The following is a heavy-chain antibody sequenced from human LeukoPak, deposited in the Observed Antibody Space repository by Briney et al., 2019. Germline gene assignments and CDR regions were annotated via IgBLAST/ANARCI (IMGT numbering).Heavy chain of an antibody. CDR1: GYTFTGYY. Sequence: ASVKVSCKASGYTFTGYYMHWVRQAPGQGLEWMGWINPNSGGTNYAQKFQGRVTMTRDTSISTAYMELSRLRSDDTAVYYCARTASYGSGSYFGLVGYYGMDVWGQGTTVTVSS. J-gene: IGHJ6*02. V-gene: IGHV1-2*02. CDR3: ARTASYGSGSYFGLVGYYGMDV. CDR2: INPNSGGT. D-gene: IGHD3-10*01.